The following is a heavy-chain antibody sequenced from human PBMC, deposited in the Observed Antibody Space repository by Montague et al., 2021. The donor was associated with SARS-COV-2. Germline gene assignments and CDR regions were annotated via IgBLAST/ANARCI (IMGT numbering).Heavy chain of an antibody. D-gene: IGHD2-21*02. V-gene: IGHV4-34*01. CDR1: GGSLTNHY. J-gene: IGHJ4*02. CDR3: ARVPLHCDGFDY. Sequence: SETLSLTCAVYGGSLTNHYWTWVRQPPGNGLEWVGEVNQSGRTTHYNPSLRSRVTISVDRSNKQVSLTLESVTAADTAVYYCARVPLHCDGFDYWGQGSLVTVSS. CDR2: VNQSGRTT.